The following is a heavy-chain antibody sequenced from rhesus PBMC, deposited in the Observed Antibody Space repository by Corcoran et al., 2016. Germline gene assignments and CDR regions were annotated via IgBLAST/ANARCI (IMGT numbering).Heavy chain of an antibody. J-gene: IGHJ6*01. Sequence: EVQLVESGGGLVQPVGSLRLSCASSGFSFYTYGMTWVRQVPGKWLEWVSSIRRAVSYIYDADSVKGRFTMSRDNAKNSLSLQMSSLRAEDTAVYYCTRDGSPVGLDSWGQGVVVTVSS. D-gene: IGHD2-15*01. CDR1: GFSFYTYG. V-gene: IGHV3S16*01. CDR3: TRDGSPVGLDS. CDR2: IRRAVSYI.